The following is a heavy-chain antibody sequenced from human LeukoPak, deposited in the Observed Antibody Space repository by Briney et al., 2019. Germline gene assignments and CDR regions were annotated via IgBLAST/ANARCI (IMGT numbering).Heavy chain of an antibody. CDR1: GGSISSYY. D-gene: IGHD3-3*01. CDR3: ASRSSIWSGYQDTLSYFDS. J-gene: IGHJ4*02. CDR2: IYYSGST. V-gene: IGHV4-59*01. Sequence: SGTLSLTCTVSGGSISSYYWSWVRQPPGKRLEWIGHIYYSGSTNYNPSLKSRVTISVDTSKDQFSLKLSSVTAADTAVYYCASRSSIWSGYQDTLSYFDSWGQGTLVTVSS.